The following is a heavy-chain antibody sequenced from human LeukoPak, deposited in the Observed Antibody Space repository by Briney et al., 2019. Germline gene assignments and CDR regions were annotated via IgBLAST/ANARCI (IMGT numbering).Heavy chain of an antibody. V-gene: IGHV1-2*02. Sequence: GASVKVSCKASGYTFTGYYMHWVRQAPGQGLEWMGWINPNSGGTNYAQKFQGRVTMTRDTSISTAYMELSRLRSDDTAVYYCARDLYITEDRKLAFDIWGQGTMVTVSS. D-gene: IGHD7-27*01. CDR1: GYTFTGYY. CDR3: ARDLYITEDRKLAFDI. J-gene: IGHJ3*02. CDR2: INPNSGGT.